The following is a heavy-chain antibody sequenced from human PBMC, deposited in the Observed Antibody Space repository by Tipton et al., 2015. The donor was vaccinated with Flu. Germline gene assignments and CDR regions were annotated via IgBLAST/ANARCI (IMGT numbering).Heavy chain of an antibody. CDR3: ARDVRSCSGGSCYSVAIDY. Sequence: SLRLSCAASGFTFSSYGMHWVRQAPGKGLEWVAVIWYDGSNKYYADSVKGRFTISRDNSKNTLYLQMNSLRAEDTAVYYCARDVRSCSGGSCYSVAIDYWGQGTLVTVSS. CDR2: IWYDGSNK. CDR1: GFTFSSYG. D-gene: IGHD2-15*01. J-gene: IGHJ4*02. V-gene: IGHV3-33*08.